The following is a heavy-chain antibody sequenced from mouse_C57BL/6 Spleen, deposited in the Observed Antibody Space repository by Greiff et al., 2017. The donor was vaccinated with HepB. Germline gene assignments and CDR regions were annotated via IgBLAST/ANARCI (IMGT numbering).Heavy chain of an antibody. Sequence: QVQLQQSGAELARPGASVKMSCKASGYTFTSYTMHWVKQRPGQGLEWIGYINPSSGYTKYNQKFKDKATLTADKSSSTAYMQLGSLTSEDAAVYYCARNHYDYDGAGAMDYWGQGTSVTVSS. CDR1: GYTFTSYT. D-gene: IGHD2-4*01. CDR2: INPSSGYT. V-gene: IGHV1-4*01. CDR3: ARNHYDYDGAGAMDY. J-gene: IGHJ4*01.